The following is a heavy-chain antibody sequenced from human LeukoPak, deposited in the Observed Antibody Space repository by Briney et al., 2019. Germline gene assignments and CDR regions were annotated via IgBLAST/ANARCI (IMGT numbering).Heavy chain of an antibody. Sequence: GGTLRLSCAASGFTFSNYGMNCVRQAPGKGLEWVSYISSSGSTIYYADSVKGRFTISRDNAKNSLYLQMNSLRAEDTAVYYCARDFGYYYYYMDVWGKGTTVTISS. CDR1: GFTFSNYG. CDR3: ARDFGYYYYYMDV. CDR2: ISSSGSTI. J-gene: IGHJ6*03. D-gene: IGHD3-10*01. V-gene: IGHV3-48*04.